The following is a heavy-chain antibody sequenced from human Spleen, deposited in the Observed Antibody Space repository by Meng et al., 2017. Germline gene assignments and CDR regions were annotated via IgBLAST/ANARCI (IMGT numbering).Heavy chain of an antibody. CDR3: ARESSSWYGWVRAYYFDY. D-gene: IGHD6-13*01. V-gene: IGHV4-38-2*02. CDR2: IYHSGST. Sequence: SETLSLTCTVSGHSIRSDYYWGWIRQPPGKGLEWIGSIYHSGSTYYNPSLKSRVTISVDTSKNQFSLKLSSVTAADTAVYYCARESSSWYGWVRAYYFDYWGQGTLVTVSS. CDR1: GHSIRSDYY. J-gene: IGHJ4*02.